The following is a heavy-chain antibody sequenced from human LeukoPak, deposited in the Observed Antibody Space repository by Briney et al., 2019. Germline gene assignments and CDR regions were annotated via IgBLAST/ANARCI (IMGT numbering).Heavy chain of an antibody. J-gene: IGHJ4*02. Sequence: PSETLSLTCTVSGGSISTYFWRWIRQPPGKGLEWIGHIYFSGSTNYNPSLKSRVTISVDTSKNQFSLKLSSVSAADTAVYYCARHKSSGSYPLDYWGQGILVTVSS. CDR2: IYFSGST. D-gene: IGHD3-22*01. V-gene: IGHV4-59*08. CDR1: GGSISTYF. CDR3: ARHKSSGSYPLDY.